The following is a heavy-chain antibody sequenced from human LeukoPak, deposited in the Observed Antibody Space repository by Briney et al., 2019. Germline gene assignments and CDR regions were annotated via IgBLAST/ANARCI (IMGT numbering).Heavy chain of an antibody. CDR2: IGTSGSTI. CDR3: ARDPGSSGYADY. V-gene: IGHV3-48*03. CDR1: GFTFTSYE. J-gene: IGHJ4*02. Sequence: AGGSLILSCAASGFTFTSYEMNWVRQAPGKGLEWVSYIGTSGSTIYYADSVKGRFTMSRDNAKNSLYLQMNSLRAEDTALYYCARDPGSSGYADYWGQGTLVTVSS. D-gene: IGHD3-22*01.